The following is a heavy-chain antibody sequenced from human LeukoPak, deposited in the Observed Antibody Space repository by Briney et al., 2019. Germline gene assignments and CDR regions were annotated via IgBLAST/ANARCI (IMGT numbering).Heavy chain of an antibody. V-gene: IGHV3-66*01. D-gene: IGHD3-10*01. CDR2: INNTGST. CDR3: ARDYYGSGRSGWFDP. CDR1: GLAVSSNH. Sequence: GGSLRLSCAASGLAVSSNHMTWVRQAPGKGVEGVSVINNTGSTFYADAVKGRFIISRDNAKNSLYLQMNSLRAEATAVYYCARDYYGSGRSGWFDPWGQGTLVTVSS. J-gene: IGHJ5*02.